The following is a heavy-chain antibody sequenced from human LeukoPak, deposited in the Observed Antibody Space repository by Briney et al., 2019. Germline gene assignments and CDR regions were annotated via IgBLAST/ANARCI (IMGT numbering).Heavy chain of an antibody. V-gene: IGHV1-18*01. CDR3: ARDPYSSGWYDDLYYFDY. D-gene: IGHD6-19*01. CDR1: SYTFTNYA. CDR2: ISAYNGNT. J-gene: IGHJ4*02. Sequence: ASVKVSCKASSYTFTNYAFTWVRQAPGQGLEWLGWISAYNGNTNYAQKFQGRVTMTRDTSISTAYMELSRLRSDDTAVYYCARDPYSSGWYDDLYYFDYWGQGTLVTVSS.